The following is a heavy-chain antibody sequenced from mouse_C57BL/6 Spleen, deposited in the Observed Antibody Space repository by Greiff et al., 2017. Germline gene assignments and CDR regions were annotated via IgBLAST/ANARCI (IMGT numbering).Heavy chain of an antibody. CDR3: ARTHGYYFDY. CDR2: IDPSDSYT. J-gene: IGHJ2*01. Sequence: QVQLQQPGAELVMPGASVKLSCKASGYTFTSDWMHWVKQRPGQGLEWIGEIDPSDSYTNYNQKFKGKSTLTVDKSSSTAYMQLSSLTSEDSAVYYCARTHGYYFDYWGQGTTLTVSS. V-gene: IGHV1-69*01. CDR1: GYTFTSDW.